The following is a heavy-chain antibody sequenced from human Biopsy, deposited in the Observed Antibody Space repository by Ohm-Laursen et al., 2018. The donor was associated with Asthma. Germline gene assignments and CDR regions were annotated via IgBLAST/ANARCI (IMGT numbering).Heavy chain of an antibody. CDR3: AREGESSYGLRSPNFDV. CDR1: GFTFDDFA. D-gene: IGHD5-18*01. Sequence: GSLRLSCSASGFTFDDFAMHWVRQAPGKGLEWVSCITSTSSYTFYADSVKGRFTISRDNARNSLYLQMINLRAEDTAVYYCAREGESSYGLRSPNFDVWGQGTMVTVSS. J-gene: IGHJ3*01. V-gene: IGHV3-21*01. CDR2: ITSTSSYT.